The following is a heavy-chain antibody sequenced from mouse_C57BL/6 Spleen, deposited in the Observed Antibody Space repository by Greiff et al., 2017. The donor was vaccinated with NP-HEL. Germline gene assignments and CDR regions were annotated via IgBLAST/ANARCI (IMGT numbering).Heavy chain of an antibody. J-gene: IGHJ3*01. D-gene: IGHD1-1*01. Sequence: QVQLQQSGAELVRPGASVTLSCKASGYTFTDYEMHWVKQTPVHGLEWIGAIDPETGGTAYNQKFKGKAILTAYKSSSTAYLELRSLTSEDSAVYYCTSGITTVPSHGTYWGQGTLVTVSA. CDR3: TSGITTVPSHGTY. CDR1: GYTFTDYE. V-gene: IGHV1-15*01. CDR2: IDPETGGT.